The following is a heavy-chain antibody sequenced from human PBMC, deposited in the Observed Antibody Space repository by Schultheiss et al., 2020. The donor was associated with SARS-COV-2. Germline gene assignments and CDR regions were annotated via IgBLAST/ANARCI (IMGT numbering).Heavy chain of an antibody. Sequence: GESLKISCKGSGYSFTSYWIGWVRQMPGKGLEWMGIIYRGDSDARYCPSFQGQVTISADKSISTAYLQWRSLKASDTAMYYCARQFRGYSYIDFDPWGQGTLVTVS. D-gene: IGHD5-18*01. J-gene: IGHJ5*02. V-gene: IGHV5-51*01. CDR2: IYRGDSDA. CDR3: ARQFRGYSYIDFDP. CDR1: GYSFTSYW.